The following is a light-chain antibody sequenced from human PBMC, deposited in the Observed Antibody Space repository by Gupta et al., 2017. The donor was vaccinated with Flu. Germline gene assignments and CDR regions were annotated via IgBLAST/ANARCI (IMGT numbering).Light chain of an antibody. V-gene: IGLV2-14*03. CDR3: SSYTSTSTFYV. CDR1: SSDVGRSDY. J-gene: IGLJ1*01. CDR2: DVT. Sequence: IIISCTGTSSDVGRSDYVSWYQQHPDKAPKLIIYDVTNRPSGVSSRFSGSKSGNTASLTISGLQAEDETDYYCSSYTSTSTFYVFGTGTKVTV.